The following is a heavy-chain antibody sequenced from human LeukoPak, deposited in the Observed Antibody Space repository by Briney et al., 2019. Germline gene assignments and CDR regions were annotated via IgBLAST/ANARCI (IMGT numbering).Heavy chain of an antibody. V-gene: IGHV3-7*04. CDR2: IKQDGSEK. D-gene: IGHD3-22*01. CDR1: GFTFCFYW. J-gene: IGHJ4*02. Sequence: GGSLRLSCVASGFTFCFYWLGWVRQAPGKGLEWVANIKQDGSEKYYADSARGRFTISRDNAKNSLYLQMNSLRAEDTAVYYCARDEHQYYSESSGRFDYWGQGVLVTVSS. CDR3: ARDEHQYYSESSGRFDY.